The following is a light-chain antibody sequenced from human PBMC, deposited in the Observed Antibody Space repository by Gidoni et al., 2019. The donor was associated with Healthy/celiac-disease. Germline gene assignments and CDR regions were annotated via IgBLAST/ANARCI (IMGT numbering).Light chain of an antibody. CDR3: QQRSNWPPEIT. CDR1: QSVSSY. CDR2: DAS. Sequence: EIVLTQSPATLSLSPGERATLSCRARQSVSSYLAWYQQKPGQAPRLLIYDASTRATGIPARFSGSGSGTDFTLTISSLEPEDFAVYYCQQRSNWPPEITFGPGTKVDIK. V-gene: IGKV3-11*01. J-gene: IGKJ3*01.